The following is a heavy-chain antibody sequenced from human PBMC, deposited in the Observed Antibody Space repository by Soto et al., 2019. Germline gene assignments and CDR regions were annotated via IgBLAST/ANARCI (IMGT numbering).Heavy chain of an antibody. CDR1: GGSFSGYY. Sequence: PSETLSLTCAVYGGSFSGYYWSWIRQPPGKGLEWIGEINHSGSTNYNPSLKSRVTISVDTSKNQFSLKLSSVTAADTAVYYCARVHYDFWSGYYIPYNWFDPWGQGTLVTVSS. CDR3: ARVHYDFWSGYYIPYNWFDP. CDR2: INHSGST. V-gene: IGHV4-34*01. J-gene: IGHJ5*02. D-gene: IGHD3-3*01.